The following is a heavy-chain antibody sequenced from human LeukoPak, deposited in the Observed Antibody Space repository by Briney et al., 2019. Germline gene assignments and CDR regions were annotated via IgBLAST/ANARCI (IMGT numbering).Heavy chain of an antibody. CDR3: ARDGLTDY. CDR2: IHPGDSDT. D-gene: IGHD2-8*01. J-gene: IGHJ4*02. Sequence: KRGESLKISCKASGYSFTNNWIAWVRQLPGKGLEWMGIIHPGDSDTIYSPSFQGQVSISVDKSVRTAYLQWTSLKASDTAMYYCARDGLTDYWGQGSLVSVSS. CDR1: GYSFTNNW. V-gene: IGHV5-51*01.